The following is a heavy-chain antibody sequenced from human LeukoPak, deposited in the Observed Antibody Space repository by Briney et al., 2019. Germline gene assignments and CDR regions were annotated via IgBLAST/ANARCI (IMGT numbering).Heavy chain of an antibody. CDR1: GFTFSSYG. V-gene: IGHV3-30*02. J-gene: IGHJ6*03. D-gene: IGHD5-12*01. CDR2: IRYDGFNK. Sequence: GGSLRLSCTASGFTFSSYGMHWVRQAPGKGLEWVAFIRYDGFNKYYADSVKGRFTISRDNSKNTLYLQMNSLRAEDTAVYYCAKDRVVTTMYFYYYMDVWGKGTTVTISS. CDR3: AKDRVVTTMYFYYYMDV.